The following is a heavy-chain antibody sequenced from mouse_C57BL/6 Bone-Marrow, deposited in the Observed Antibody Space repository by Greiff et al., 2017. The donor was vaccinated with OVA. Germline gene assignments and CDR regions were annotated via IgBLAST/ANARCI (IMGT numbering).Heavy chain of an antibody. CDR2: ISNLASSI. Sequence: EVMLVESGGGLVQPGGSLKLSCAASGFTFSDYGMAWVRQAPRKGPEWVAFISNLASSIYYADTVTGRFTISRENAKNTLYLEMSSLRSEDTAMYYCARHGYYPFAYWGQGTLVTVSA. V-gene: IGHV5-15*01. D-gene: IGHD2-3*01. CDR3: ARHGYYPFAY. CDR1: GFTFSDYG. J-gene: IGHJ3*01.